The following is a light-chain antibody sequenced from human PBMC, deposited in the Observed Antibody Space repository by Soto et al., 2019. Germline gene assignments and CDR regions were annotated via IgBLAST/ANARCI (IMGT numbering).Light chain of an antibody. Sequence: DIQMTQSPSSLSASVGDTVTITCRASQGITNYLACYQQKPGKVPKLLVYAASTLPSGVPSRFSGSGSGTDFTLTIDSLQPEDVATYYCQTYNSVPLTFGGGTKVEIK. CDR1: QGITNY. J-gene: IGKJ4*01. V-gene: IGKV1-27*01. CDR2: AAS. CDR3: QTYNSVPLT.